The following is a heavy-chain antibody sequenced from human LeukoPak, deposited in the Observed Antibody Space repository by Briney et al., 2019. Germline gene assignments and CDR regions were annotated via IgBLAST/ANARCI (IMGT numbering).Heavy chain of an antibody. CDR3: ARQSTTVGATTTLGY. J-gene: IGHJ4*02. V-gene: IGHV1-2*02. CDR2: INPNSGGT. Sequence: ASVKVSCKASGYTFTGYYMHWVRQAPGQGLEWMGWINPNSGGTNYAQKFQGRVTMTRDTSISTAYMELSRLRSDDTAVYYCARQSTTVGATTTLGYWGQGTLVTVSS. D-gene: IGHD1-26*01. CDR1: GYTFTGYY.